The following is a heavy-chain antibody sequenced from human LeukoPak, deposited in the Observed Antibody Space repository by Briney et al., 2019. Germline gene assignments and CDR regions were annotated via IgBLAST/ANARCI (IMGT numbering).Heavy chain of an antibody. J-gene: IGHJ4*02. D-gene: IGHD6-13*01. CDR2: INTNTGNP. CDR1: GYTLTSYA. V-gene: IGHV7-4-1*02. CDR3: ARDISIAAAESYGDY. Sequence: ASVKVSCKASGYTLTSYAMNWVRQAPGQGLGWMGWINTNTGNPTYAQGFTGRFVFSLDTSVSTAYLQISSLKAEDTAVYYCARDISIAAAESYGDYWGQGTLVTVSS.